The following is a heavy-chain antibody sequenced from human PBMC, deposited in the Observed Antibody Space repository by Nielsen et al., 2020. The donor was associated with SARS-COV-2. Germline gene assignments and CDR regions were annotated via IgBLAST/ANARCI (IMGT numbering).Heavy chain of an antibody. V-gene: IGHV3-23*01. Sequence: GESLKISCAASGFTFSSYSMNWVRQAPGKGLEWVSAISGSGGSTYYADSVKGRFTISRDNSKNTLYLQMNSLRAEDTAVYYCAKVRDATTHSYYYYYYGMDVWGQGTTVTVSS. CDR3: AKVRDATTHSYYYYYYGMDV. CDR1: GFTFSSYS. J-gene: IGHJ6*02. CDR2: ISGSGGST. D-gene: IGHD5-12*01.